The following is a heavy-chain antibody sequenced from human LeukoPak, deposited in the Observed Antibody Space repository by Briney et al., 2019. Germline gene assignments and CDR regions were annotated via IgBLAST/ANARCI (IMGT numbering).Heavy chain of an antibody. CDR3: ARQTAMGRSGDY. Sequence: ASVKVSCEASGYAFTSSYMHWVRQAPGQGLEWMGIINPSGGSTSYAQKFQGRVTMTRDTSTSTVYMELSSLRSEDTAVYYCARQTAMGRSGDYWGQGTLVTVSS. V-gene: IGHV1-46*01. CDR1: GYAFTSSY. J-gene: IGHJ4*02. D-gene: IGHD5-18*01. CDR2: INPSGGST.